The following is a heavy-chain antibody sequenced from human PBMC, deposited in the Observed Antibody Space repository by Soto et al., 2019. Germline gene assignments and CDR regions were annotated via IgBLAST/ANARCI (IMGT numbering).Heavy chain of an antibody. D-gene: IGHD3-3*01. CDR2: ISGSGGST. CDR1: GFTFSSYA. Sequence: GGSLRLSCAASGFTFSSYAMSWVRHAPGKGLEWVSAISGSGGSTYYADSVKGRFTISRDNSENTLYLQMNSLRAEDTAVYYCATGQGIFGVVTHLVGLRETSCWGQGT. V-gene: IGHV3-23*01. J-gene: IGHJ4*02. CDR3: ATGQGIFGVVTHLVGLRETSC.